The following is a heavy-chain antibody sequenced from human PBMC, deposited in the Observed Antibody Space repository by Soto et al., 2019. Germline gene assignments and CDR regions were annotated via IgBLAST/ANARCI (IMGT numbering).Heavy chain of an antibody. CDR1: GYTFTSYA. CDR2: INAGNGNT. Sequence: QVQLVQSGAEVKKPGASVKVSCKASGYTFTSYAMHWVRQAPGQRLEWMGWINAGNGNTKYSQKFQGRVTITRDTSASTAYMELSSLRSEDTAVYYCARDFSRSNWHPSYYFDYWGQGTLVTVSS. D-gene: IGHD1-20*01. CDR3: ARDFSRSNWHPSYYFDY. V-gene: IGHV1-3*01. J-gene: IGHJ4*02.